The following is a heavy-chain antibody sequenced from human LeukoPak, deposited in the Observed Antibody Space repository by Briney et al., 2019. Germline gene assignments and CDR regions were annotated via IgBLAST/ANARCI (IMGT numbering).Heavy chain of an antibody. D-gene: IGHD3-22*01. Sequence: GGSLRLSCEASGFTFSRYWMHWVRQAPGKGLVWVSRIKSDGKTYYADSVKGRFTISRDNAKNTVSLQMDSLRAEDTGVYYCARAPSEVGGYYPEDFRHWGQGTLVTVSS. V-gene: IGHV3-74*01. CDR2: IKSDGKT. J-gene: IGHJ1*01. CDR3: ARAPSEVGGYYPEDFRH. CDR1: GFTFSRYW.